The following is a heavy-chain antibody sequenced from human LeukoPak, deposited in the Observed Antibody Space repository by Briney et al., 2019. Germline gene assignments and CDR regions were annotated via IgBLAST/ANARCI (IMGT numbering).Heavy chain of an antibody. Sequence: GGSLRLSCAASGFTFSSYAMHWVRQAPGKGLEWVAVISYDGSNKYYADSVKGRFTISRDNSKNTLYLQMNSLRAEDTAVYYCARDTAVVVPAAPKGSNWFDPWGQGTLVTVSS. CDR3: ARDTAVVVPAAPKGSNWFDP. D-gene: IGHD2-2*01. CDR2: ISYDGSNK. J-gene: IGHJ5*02. CDR1: GFTFSSYA. V-gene: IGHV3-30*01.